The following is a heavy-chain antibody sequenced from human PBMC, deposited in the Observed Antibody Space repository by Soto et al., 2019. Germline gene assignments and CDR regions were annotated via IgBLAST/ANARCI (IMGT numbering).Heavy chain of an antibody. Sequence: EVQLLESGGGLVQPGGSLRLSCAASGFTFSTYSMTWVRQAPGKGLEWVSTIRDSGGSAHYADSVRGRFTISRDNSKKTLFLQMNSLRAEDTAVYYCARVKAQILSSGWYGGDDIWGQGTVVTVSS. CDR3: ARVKAQILSSGWYGGDDI. V-gene: IGHV3-23*01. CDR2: IRDSGGSA. J-gene: IGHJ3*02. D-gene: IGHD6-19*01. CDR1: GFTFSTYS.